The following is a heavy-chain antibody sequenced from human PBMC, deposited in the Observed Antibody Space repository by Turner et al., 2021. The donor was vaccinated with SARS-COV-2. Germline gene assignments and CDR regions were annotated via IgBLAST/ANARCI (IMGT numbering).Heavy chain of an antibody. CDR1: GFTFRSYG. Sequence: QVQLMESGGGVVQPGRSLRLSCAACGFTFRSYGMHWVGQAPGKGLEWVAGISYDESNKYYADSVKGRFTISRDNSKNTLYLQMNSLRAEDTAVYDCAKGGEGDPYYFDYWGQGTLVTVSS. D-gene: IGHD3-16*01. J-gene: IGHJ4*02. CDR3: AKGGEGDPYYFDY. CDR2: ISYDESNK. V-gene: IGHV3-30*18.